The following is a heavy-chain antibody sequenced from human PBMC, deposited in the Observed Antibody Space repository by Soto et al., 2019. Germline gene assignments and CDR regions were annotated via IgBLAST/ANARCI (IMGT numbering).Heavy chain of an antibody. D-gene: IGHD5-18*01. CDR3: AKDGRYSYGYEGAIGY. CDR2: ISYDGSNK. J-gene: IGHJ4*02. V-gene: IGHV3-30*18. Sequence: XGSLLLSCAASGFTFSRYGMHWVRQAPGKGLEWVAVISYDGSNKYYADSVKGRFSISRDNSKNTLYLQMNSLSDEDTAVYYCAKDGRYSYGYEGAIGYWGQGTLVTVSS. CDR1: GFTFSRYG.